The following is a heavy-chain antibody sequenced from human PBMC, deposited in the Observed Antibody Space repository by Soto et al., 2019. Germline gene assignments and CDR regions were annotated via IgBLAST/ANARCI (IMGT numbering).Heavy chain of an antibody. CDR3: ATMGTPVTGLYYFAH. D-gene: IGHD4-17*01. V-gene: IGHV4-59*08. CDR2: IYYSGST. CDR1: GGSISSYY. J-gene: IGHJ4*02. Sequence: SETLSLTCTVSGGSISSYYWSWIRQPPGKGLEWIGYIYYSGSTNYNPSLKIRVTISVDTSKNQFSLKLSSVTAADTAVYYCATMGTPVTGLYYFAHWGQGTLVTVS.